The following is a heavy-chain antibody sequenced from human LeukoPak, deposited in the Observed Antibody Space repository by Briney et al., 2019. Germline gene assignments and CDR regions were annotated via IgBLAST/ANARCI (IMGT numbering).Heavy chain of an antibody. CDR1: GFTFSSYS. CDR3: ARDVRTAGDY. Sequence: GGSLRLSCAASGFTFSSYSMNWVRQAPGKGLEWVSSISSSSSYIYYADSVKGRLTISRDNAKNSLYLQMNSLRAEDTAVYYCARDVRTAGDYWGQGTLVTVSS. V-gene: IGHV3-21*01. D-gene: IGHD2-21*02. J-gene: IGHJ4*02. CDR2: ISSSSSYI.